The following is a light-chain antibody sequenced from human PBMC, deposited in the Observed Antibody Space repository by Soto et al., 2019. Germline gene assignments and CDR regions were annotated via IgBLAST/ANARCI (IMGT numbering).Light chain of an antibody. V-gene: IGLV1-51*01. J-gene: IGLJ3*02. CDR2: DND. Sequence: QSVLTQPPSVSAAPGQKVNVSCCGSRSNIGNNAVAWYQHLPGTAPKLLIYDNDKRPSGISDRFSASKSGTSATLAITGLQTGDEADYYCETWDSSLSAGVFGGGAKLTVL. CDR3: ETWDSSLSAGV. CDR1: RSNIGNNA.